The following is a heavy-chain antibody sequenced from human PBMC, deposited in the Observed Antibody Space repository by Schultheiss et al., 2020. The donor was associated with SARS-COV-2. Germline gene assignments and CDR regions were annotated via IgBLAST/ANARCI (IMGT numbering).Heavy chain of an antibody. J-gene: IGHJ6*03. V-gene: IGHV3-23*01. D-gene: IGHD3-9*01. CDR3: AKRDAIFSVYYYYYMDV. CDR2: ISGSGGST. Sequence: GGSLRLSCAASGFTFSDYYMSWIRQAPGKGLEWVSAISGSGGSTYYADSVKGRFTISRDNSKNTLYLQMNSLRAEDTAVYYCAKRDAIFSVYYYYYMDVWGKGTTVTVSS. CDR1: GFTFSDYY.